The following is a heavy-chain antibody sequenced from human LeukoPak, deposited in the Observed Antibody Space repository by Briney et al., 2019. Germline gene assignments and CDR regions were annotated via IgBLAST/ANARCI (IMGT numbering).Heavy chain of an antibody. D-gene: IGHD3-3*01. CDR2: ISSSSSYI. Sequence: GGSLRLSCAASAFTFSSYAMSWVRQAPGKGLEWVSSISSSSSYIYYADSVKGRFTISRDNAKSSLYLQMNSLRAEDTAVYYCARDGSAIFGVGHDYWGQGTLVTVSS. V-gene: IGHV3-21*01. CDR1: AFTFSSYA. CDR3: ARDGSAIFGVGHDY. J-gene: IGHJ4*02.